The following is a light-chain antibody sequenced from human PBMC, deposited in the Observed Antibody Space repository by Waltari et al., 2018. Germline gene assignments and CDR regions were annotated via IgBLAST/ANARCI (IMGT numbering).Light chain of an antibody. CDR2: TNN. J-gene: IGLJ6*01. Sequence: QSVLTQPPSASGTPGQRVTISCSGSSSNIGRNPVNWYQQLPGTAPKLLIYTNNQRPSGVPDRCSGSKAGTSASLASSGLQSEDEAHYYCATWDDSLNGNVFGSGTKVIVL. V-gene: IGLV1-44*01. CDR1: SSNIGRNP. CDR3: ATWDDSLNGNV.